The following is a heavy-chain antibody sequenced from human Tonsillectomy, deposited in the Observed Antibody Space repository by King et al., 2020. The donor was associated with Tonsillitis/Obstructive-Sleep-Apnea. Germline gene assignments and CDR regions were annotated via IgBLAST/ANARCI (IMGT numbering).Heavy chain of an antibody. Sequence: HVQLVESGAEVKKPGASVKVSCKASGYTLTSYGISWVRQAPGQGLEWMGWISAQNGKTNYAQKFQGRVTMTTDTSTSTAYMELRSLRSDDTAGYYCARVTTGPSYYYMDVWGEGTTVAVSS. CDR1: GYTLTSYG. V-gene: IGHV1-18*01. CDR2: ISAQNGKT. CDR3: ARVTTGPSYYYMDV. J-gene: IGHJ6*03. D-gene: IGHD4-17*01.